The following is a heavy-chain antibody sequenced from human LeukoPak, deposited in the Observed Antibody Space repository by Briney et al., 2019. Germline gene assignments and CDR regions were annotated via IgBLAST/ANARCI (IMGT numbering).Heavy chain of an antibody. J-gene: IGHJ3*02. CDR2: IIPIFGTA. CDR3: ARDNDSSGYRLDAFDM. V-gene: IGHV1-69*06. D-gene: IGHD3-22*01. CDR1: GGSFSSYA. Sequence: GASVKVSCKASGGSFSSYAISWVRQAPGQGLEWMGGIIPIFGTANYAQRFQGRVTITADKSTSTAYMELSSLRSEDTAVYYCARDNDSSGYRLDAFDMWGQGTMVTVSS.